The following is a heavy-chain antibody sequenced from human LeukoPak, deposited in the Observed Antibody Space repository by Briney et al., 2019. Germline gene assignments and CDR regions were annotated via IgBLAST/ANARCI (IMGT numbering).Heavy chain of an antibody. CDR2: IWYDGSNK. CDR1: GFTFSSYG. D-gene: IGHD3-16*02. CDR3: ARDGDDYVWGSYRNSNWFDP. J-gene: IGHJ5*02. V-gene: IGHV3-33*01. Sequence: SGGSLRLSCAASGFTFSSYGMHWVRQAPGKGLEWVAVIWYDGSNKYYADSVKGRFTISRDISKNTLYLQMNSLRAEDTAVYYCARDGDDYVWGSYRNSNWFDPWGQGTLATVSS.